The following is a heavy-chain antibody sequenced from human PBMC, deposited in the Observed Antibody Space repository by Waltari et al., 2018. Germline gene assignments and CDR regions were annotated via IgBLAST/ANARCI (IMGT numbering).Heavy chain of an antibody. V-gene: IGHV3-23*01. CDR3: AKGYDFWSGYFYYYYGMDV. CDR2: ISGSGGST. D-gene: IGHD3-3*01. J-gene: IGHJ6*02. Sequence: EVQLLESGGGLVQPGGSLRLSCAASGFTFRSYAMSWVLRATGKGLEWVSAISGSGGSTYYSDSVKGRSTISRDNSKNTLYLQMNSLRAEDTAVYYCAKGYDFWSGYFYYYYGMDVWGQGTTVTVSS. CDR1: GFTFRSYA.